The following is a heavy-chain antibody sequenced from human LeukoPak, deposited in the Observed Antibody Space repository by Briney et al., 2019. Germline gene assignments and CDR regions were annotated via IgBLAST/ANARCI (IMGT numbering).Heavy chain of an antibody. V-gene: IGHV3-23*01. D-gene: IGHD6-13*01. CDR3: AKASTQLARSDFDY. CDR1: GFTFSSYA. CDR2: ISGSGGST. J-gene: IGHJ4*02. Sequence: GRSLRLSCAASGFTFSSYAMSWVRRAPGKGLEWVSAISGSGGSTYYADSVKGRFTISRDNSKNTLYLQMNSLRAEDTAVYYCAKASTQLARSDFDYWGQGTLVTVSS.